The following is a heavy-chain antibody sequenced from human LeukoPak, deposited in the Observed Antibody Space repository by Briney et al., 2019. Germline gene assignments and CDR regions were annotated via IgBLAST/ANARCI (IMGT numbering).Heavy chain of an antibody. D-gene: IGHD2-15*01. J-gene: IGHJ1*01. V-gene: IGHV1-2*02. CDR3: ARDRYCSGGSCQGNLQY. Sequence: ASVKVSCKASGYTFTDYLIHWVRQAPGQGLEWMGWINPNSGGTNFAQNFQGRVTMTTDTSINTAYMELSSLTSDDTAVYYCARDRYCSGGSCQGNLQYWGQGTLVPVSS. CDR2: INPNSGGT. CDR1: GYTFTDYL.